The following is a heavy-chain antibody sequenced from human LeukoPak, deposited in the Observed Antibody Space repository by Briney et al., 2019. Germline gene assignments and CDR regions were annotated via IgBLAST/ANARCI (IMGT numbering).Heavy chain of an antibody. CDR1: GGTFSSYA. V-gene: IGHV1-69*06. J-gene: IGHJ5*02. CDR2: IIPIFGTA. Sequence: SVKVSCKASGGTFSSYAISWVRQAPGQGLEWMGGIIPIFGTANYAQKFQGRVTSTADKSTSTAYMELSSLRSEDTAVYYCASGYCGGDCYSGWFDPWGQGTLVTVSS. CDR3: ASGYCGGDCYSGWFDP. D-gene: IGHD2-21*02.